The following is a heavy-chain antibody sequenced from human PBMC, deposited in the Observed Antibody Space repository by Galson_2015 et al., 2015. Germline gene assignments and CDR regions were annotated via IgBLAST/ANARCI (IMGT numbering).Heavy chain of an antibody. CDR2: INSDGSST. Sequence: SLRLSCAASGFTFSSYWMHWVRQAPGKGLVWVSRINSDGSSTSYADSVKGRFTISRDNAKNTLYLQMDSLRAEDTAVYYCARGGGRRDGYNWAFDIWGQGTMVTVSS. CDR1: GFTFSSYW. J-gene: IGHJ3*02. V-gene: IGHV3-74*01. CDR3: ARGGGRRDGYNWAFDI. D-gene: IGHD5-24*01.